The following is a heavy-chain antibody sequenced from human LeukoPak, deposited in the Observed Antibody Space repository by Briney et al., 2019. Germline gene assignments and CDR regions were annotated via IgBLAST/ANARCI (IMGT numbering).Heavy chain of an antibody. D-gene: IGHD6-19*01. CDR1: GFTFSSYA. V-gene: IGHV3-23*01. J-gene: IGHJ4*02. Sequence: TGGSLRLSCAASGFTFSSYAMSWVRQAPGKGLEWVSAISGSGGSTYYADSVKGRFTISRDNSKNTLYLQMNSLRAEDTAVYYCAKGPSIAVDGAFDYWGQGTLVTVYS. CDR3: AKGPSIAVDGAFDY. CDR2: ISGSGGST.